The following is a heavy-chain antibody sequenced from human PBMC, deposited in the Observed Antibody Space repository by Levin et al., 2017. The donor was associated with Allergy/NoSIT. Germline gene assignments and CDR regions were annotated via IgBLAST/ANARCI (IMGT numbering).Heavy chain of an antibody. CDR1: GFTFSGSA. J-gene: IGHJ6*03. D-gene: IGHD2-2*03. CDR3: TAGYCSSTSCLDLYYYYYMDV. Sequence: GESLKISCAASGFTFSGSAMHWVRQASGKGLEWVGRIRSKANSYATAYAASVKGRFTISRDDSKNTAYLQMNSLKTEDTAVYYCTAGYCSSTSCLDLYYYYYMDVWGKGTTVTVSS. CDR2: IRSKANSYAT. V-gene: IGHV3-73*01.